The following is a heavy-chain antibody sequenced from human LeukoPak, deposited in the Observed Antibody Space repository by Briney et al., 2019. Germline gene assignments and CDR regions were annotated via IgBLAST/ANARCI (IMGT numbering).Heavy chain of an antibody. J-gene: IGHJ4*02. V-gene: IGHV3-30*02. Sequence: GGSLRLSCAASGFTFSNYGMHWVRQAPGKGLEWVTFIRHDGSHKSYADSVKGRFTISRDSSKNTLYLQMNNLRAEDTAVYYCALMRDGYTQWGQGTLVTVSS. CDR3: ALMRDGYTQ. CDR1: GFTFSNYG. D-gene: IGHD5-24*01. CDR2: IRHDGSHK.